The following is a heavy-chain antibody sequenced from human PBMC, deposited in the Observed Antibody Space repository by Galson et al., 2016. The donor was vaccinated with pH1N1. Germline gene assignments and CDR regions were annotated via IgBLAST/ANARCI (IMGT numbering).Heavy chain of an antibody. Sequence: SLRLSCAASGFTFSTFGMSWVRQAPGKGLEWISAISGRGDATFYADSVKGRFTISRDSSKSTLYLQLNSLRAEDTAVYYCAKHDTYSSGSYFDYWGQGTLVTVSS. CDR1: GFTFSTFG. CDR2: ISGRGDAT. CDR3: AKHDTYSSGSYFDY. D-gene: IGHD6-19*01. V-gene: IGHV3-23*01. J-gene: IGHJ4*02.